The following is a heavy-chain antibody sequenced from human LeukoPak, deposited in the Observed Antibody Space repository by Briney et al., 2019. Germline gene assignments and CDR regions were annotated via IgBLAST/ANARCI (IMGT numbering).Heavy chain of an antibody. J-gene: IGHJ6*02. CDR2: IYYSGST. Sequence: SETLSLTCTVSGGSISSYYWSWIRQPPGKGLEWIGYIYYSGSTYYNPSLKSRVTISVDTSKNQFSPKLSSVTAADTAVYYCARDFRVGWLDNYYYYGMDVWGQGTTVTVSS. CDR3: ARDFRVGWLDNYYYYGMDV. CDR1: GGSISSYY. D-gene: IGHD3-22*01. V-gene: IGHV4-59*12.